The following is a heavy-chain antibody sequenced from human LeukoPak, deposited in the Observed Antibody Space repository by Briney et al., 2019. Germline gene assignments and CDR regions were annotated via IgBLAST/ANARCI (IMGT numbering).Heavy chain of an antibody. CDR1: GGSISSGDYY. CDR3: ASTYGGDYFYYFDY. D-gene: IGHD4-23*01. CDR2: IYYSGST. V-gene: IGHV4-30-4*01. J-gene: IGHJ4*02. Sequence: SGTLSLTCTVSGGSISSGDYYWSWIRQPPGKGLEWIGYIYYSGSTYYNPSLKSRVTISVDTSKNQFSLKLSSVTAADTAVYYCASTYGGDYFYYFDYWGQGTLVTVSS.